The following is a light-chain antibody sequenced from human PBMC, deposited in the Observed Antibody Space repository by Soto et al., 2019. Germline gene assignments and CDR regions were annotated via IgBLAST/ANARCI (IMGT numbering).Light chain of an antibody. V-gene: IGKV3D-7*01. J-gene: IGKJ1*01. Sequence: EIVVTQSPATLSLSPGERATLSCRASQFLSSSYLSWCQQKPGQAPRLLIYGTSTRATGIPARFSGSGSGTEFTLTISSLQSEDFAVYYCQQYSNWPRTFGQGTKVDIK. CDR1: QFLSSSY. CDR2: GTS. CDR3: QQYSNWPRT.